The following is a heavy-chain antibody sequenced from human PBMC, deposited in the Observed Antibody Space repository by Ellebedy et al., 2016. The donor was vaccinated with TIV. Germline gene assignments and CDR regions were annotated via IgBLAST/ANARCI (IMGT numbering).Heavy chain of an antibody. D-gene: IGHD6-19*01. CDR2: INPSGGST. V-gene: IGHV1-46*01. Sequence: AASVKVSCKASGYTFTSYYMHWVRQAPGQGLEWMGIINPSGGSTNYEEKSQGRVTMTRDTSTSTVYMELSSLRSEDTAVYYCARVSGSGWYDYWGQGTLVTVSS. CDR1: GYTFTSYY. CDR3: ARVSGSGWYDY. J-gene: IGHJ4*02.